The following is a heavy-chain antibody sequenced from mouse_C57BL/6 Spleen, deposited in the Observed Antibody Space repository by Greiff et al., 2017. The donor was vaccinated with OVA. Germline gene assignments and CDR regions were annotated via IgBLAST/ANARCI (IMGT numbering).Heavy chain of an antibody. CDR1: GYTFTSYT. V-gene: IGHV1-4*01. CDR2: INPSSGYT. D-gene: IGHD4-1*01. CDR3: ARWRWDGSFDD. J-gene: IGHJ2*01. Sequence: VQLQQSGAELARPGASVKMSCKASGYTFTSYTMHWVKQRPGQGLEWIGYINPSSGYTKYNQKFKDQATLTADKSSSTAYMQLSSLTSEDSAVYDCARWRWDGSFDDWGQGTTLTVSS.